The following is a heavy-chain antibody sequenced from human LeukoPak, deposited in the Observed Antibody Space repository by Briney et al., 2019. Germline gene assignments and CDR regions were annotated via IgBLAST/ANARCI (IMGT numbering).Heavy chain of an antibody. CDR3: ARSYSSSWYHYYYYMDV. CDR1: GGSISGGSFY. D-gene: IGHD6-13*01. CDR2: IYTSGST. V-gene: IGHV4-61*02. J-gene: IGHJ6*03. Sequence: SETLSLTCTVSGGSISGGSFYWSWIRQPAGEGLEWIGRIYTSGSTNYNPSLKSRVTISVGTSKTQFSLKLSSVTAADTAVYYCARSYSSSWYHYYYYMDVWGKGTTVTISS.